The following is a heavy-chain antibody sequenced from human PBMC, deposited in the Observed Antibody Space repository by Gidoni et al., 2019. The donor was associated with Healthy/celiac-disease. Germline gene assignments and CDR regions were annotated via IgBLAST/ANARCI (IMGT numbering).Heavy chain of an antibody. CDR2: IWYDGSNK. CDR3: ARGGGYYGSGSYSG. D-gene: IGHD3-10*01. Sequence: QVKLVESGGGVVQPGRSLRLSCAASGFTFSSYGMHWVRQAPGKGLEWVAVIWYDGSNKYYADSVKGRFTISRDNSKNTLYLQMNSLRAEDTAVYYCARGGGYYGSGSYSGWGQGTLVTVSS. V-gene: IGHV3-33*01. J-gene: IGHJ4*02. CDR1: GFTFSSYG.